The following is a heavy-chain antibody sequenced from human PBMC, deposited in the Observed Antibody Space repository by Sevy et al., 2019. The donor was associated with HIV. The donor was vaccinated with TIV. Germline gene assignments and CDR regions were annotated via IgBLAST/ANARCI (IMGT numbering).Heavy chain of an antibody. Sequence: SETLSLTCTISGGSISSSSYYWGWIRQPPGKGLEWMGSLYSTGATSYNPSLESRVTVSAATSRSLCYVKLDSVSAADTAVYYCATALPSGWYEGTGGYFDLWGRGTLVTVSS. J-gene: IGHJ2*01. V-gene: IGHV4-39*01. CDR1: GGSISSSSYY. CDR2: LYSTGAT. D-gene: IGHD6-19*01. CDR3: ATALPSGWYEGTGGYFDL.